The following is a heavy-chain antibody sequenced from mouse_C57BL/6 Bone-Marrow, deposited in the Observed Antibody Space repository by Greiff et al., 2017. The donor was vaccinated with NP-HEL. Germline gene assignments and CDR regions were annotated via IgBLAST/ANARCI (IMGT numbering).Heavy chain of an antibody. V-gene: IGHV5-6*02. CDR2: ISSGGSYT. J-gene: IGHJ2*01. Sequence: DVMLVESGGDLVKPGGSLKLSCAASGFTFSSYGMSWVRQTPDKRLEWVATISSGGSYTYYPDSVKGRFTISRDNAKNTLYLQMSSLKSEDTAMYYCARHGGSDYWGQGTTLTVSS. CDR1: GFTFSSYG. CDR3: ARHGGSDY.